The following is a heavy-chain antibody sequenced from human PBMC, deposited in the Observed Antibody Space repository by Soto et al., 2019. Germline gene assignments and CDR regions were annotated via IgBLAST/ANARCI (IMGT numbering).Heavy chain of an antibody. CDR1: GYIFSDYG. D-gene: IGHD4-17*01. J-gene: IGHJ4*02. Sequence: QVQVMQSGAEVKKPGDSVKVSCKTSGYIFSDYGINWVRQAPGQGLEWMGWISGYSGNANLGQKFQGRVTMTTDKSTRTAYMELRRLRSDDTAVYYCAKRTAGTTWGESDYWGQGTLVTVSS. CDR2: ISGYSGNA. V-gene: IGHV1-18*04. CDR3: AKRTAGTTWGESDY.